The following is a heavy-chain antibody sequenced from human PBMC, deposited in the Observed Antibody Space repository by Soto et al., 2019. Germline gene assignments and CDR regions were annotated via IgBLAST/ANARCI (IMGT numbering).Heavy chain of an antibody. V-gene: IGHV3-30*03. J-gene: IGHJ4*02. CDR1: GFTFSSSG. CDR2: ISYDGSNK. D-gene: IGHD2-15*01. CDR3: ATCNDSLYCFDN. Sequence: GGSLRLSCAASGFTFSSSGMHWVRQAPGKGLEWVAVISYDGSNKYYADSVKGRFTIPSDNSKNTLYLQMNSLRAEDTAVYYCATCNDSLYCFDNWGQGALVTVSS.